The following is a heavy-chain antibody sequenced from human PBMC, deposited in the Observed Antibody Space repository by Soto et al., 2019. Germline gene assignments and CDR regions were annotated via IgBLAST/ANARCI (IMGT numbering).Heavy chain of an antibody. V-gene: IGHV1-3*01. CDR3: ARGTNAGYGSGYYYMDV. D-gene: IGHD5-12*01. CDR2: INAGNGNT. J-gene: IGHJ6*03. CDR1: GYTFTSYA. Sequence: ASVKVSCKASGYTFTSYAMHWVRQAPGQRLEWMGWINAGNGNTKYSQKFQGRVTITRDTSASTAYMELSSLRSEDTAVYYCARGTNAGYGSGYYYMDVWGKGTTVTVSS.